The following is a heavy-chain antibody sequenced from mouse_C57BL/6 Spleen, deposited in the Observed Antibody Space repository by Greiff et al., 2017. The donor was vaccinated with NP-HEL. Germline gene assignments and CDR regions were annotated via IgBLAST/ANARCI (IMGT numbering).Heavy chain of an antibody. J-gene: IGHJ1*03. CDR3: ARSPHYYGSSYGYFDV. Sequence: QVQLQQPGAELVRPGSSVKLSCKASGYTFTSYWMDWVKQRPGQGLEWIGNIYPSDSETHYNQKFKDKATLTVDKSSSTAYMQLSSLTSEDSAVYYCARSPHYYGSSYGYFDVWGTGTTVTVSS. CDR1: GYTFTSYW. V-gene: IGHV1-61*01. CDR2: IYPSDSET. D-gene: IGHD1-1*01.